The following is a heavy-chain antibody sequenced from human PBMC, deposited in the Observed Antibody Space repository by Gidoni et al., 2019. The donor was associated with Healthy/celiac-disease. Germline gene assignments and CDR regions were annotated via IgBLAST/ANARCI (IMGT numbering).Heavy chain of an antibody. CDR3: AKDARPFGSGSYYLFDY. D-gene: IGHD3-10*01. CDR2: ISYDGSNK. V-gene: IGHV3-30*18. J-gene: IGHJ4*02. Sequence: GKGLEWVAVISYDGSNKYYADSVKGRFTISRDNSKNTLYLQMNSLRAEDTAVYYCAKDARPFGSGSYYLFDYWGQGTLVTVSS.